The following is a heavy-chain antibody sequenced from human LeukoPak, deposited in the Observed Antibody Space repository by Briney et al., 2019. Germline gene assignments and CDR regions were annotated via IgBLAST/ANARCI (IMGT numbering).Heavy chain of an antibody. CDR3: ARGAILTGTSL. J-gene: IGHJ6*04. CDR1: GGSISSSSYY. CDR2: IYYGGSP. D-gene: IGHD3-9*01. V-gene: IGHV4-39*07. Sequence: SETLSLTCTVSGGSISSSSYYWGWIRQPPGKGLEWIGSIYYGGSPKYNPSLKSRVTISLDTSKSQFSLNLTSVTAADTAMYYCARGAILTGTSLWGKGTTVTISS.